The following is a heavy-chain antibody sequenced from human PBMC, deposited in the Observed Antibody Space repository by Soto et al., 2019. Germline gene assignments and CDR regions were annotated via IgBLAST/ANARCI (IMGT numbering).Heavy chain of an antibody. J-gene: IGHJ4*02. D-gene: IGHD2-15*01. V-gene: IGHV3-23*01. CDR1: GFTFGNYA. Sequence: LRLSCSASGFTFGNYAMGWVRQAPGKGLEWVSGIVASGGRTFYADSAKGRFTISRDNSRSTLYLQMNSLRADDTAVYYCVKDLGVLSDIFDYWGLRKLVTVSS. CDR2: IVASGGRT. CDR3: VKDLGVLSDIFDY.